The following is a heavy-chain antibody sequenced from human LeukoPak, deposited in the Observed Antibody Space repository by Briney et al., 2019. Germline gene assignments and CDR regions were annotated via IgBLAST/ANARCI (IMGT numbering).Heavy chain of an antibody. Sequence: GRSLRLSCAASGFTFDDYAMHWVRQAPGKGLEWVSGISWNSGSIGYADSVKGRFTISRDNSKNTLYLQMNSLRAEDTAVYYCANSGYCSSTSCFFDYWGQGTLVTVSS. CDR3: ANSGYCSSTSCFFDY. D-gene: IGHD2-2*03. J-gene: IGHJ4*02. CDR2: ISWNSGSI. V-gene: IGHV3-9*01. CDR1: GFTFDDYA.